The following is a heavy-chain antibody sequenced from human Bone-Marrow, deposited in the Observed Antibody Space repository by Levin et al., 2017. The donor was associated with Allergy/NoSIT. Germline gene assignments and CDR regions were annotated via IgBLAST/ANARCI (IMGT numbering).Heavy chain of an antibody. CDR3: ARDLRGGAYAFDY. Sequence: SCTVSGGSLNNYYLTWIRQPPGKGLEYIGYIFYTGSTNYSPSLKGRVTISLDTSKTQVSLKLSSVTATDTAVYYCARDLRGGAYAFDYWGQGILVTVSS. J-gene: IGHJ4*02. CDR2: IFYTGST. CDR1: GGSLNNYY. D-gene: IGHD5-12*01. V-gene: IGHV4-59*01.